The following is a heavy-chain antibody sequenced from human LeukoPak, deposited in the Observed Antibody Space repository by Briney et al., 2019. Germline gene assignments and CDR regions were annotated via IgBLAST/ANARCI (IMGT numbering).Heavy chain of an antibody. CDR3: ARGTYYDFWSGYYNPAPNWFDP. CDR1: GGSISSYY. J-gene: IGHJ5*02. D-gene: IGHD3-3*01. CDR2: IYYSGST. Sequence: SETLSLTCTVSGGSISSYYWSWIRQPPGKGLEWFGYIYYSGSTNYNPSLKSRVTISVDTSKNQFSLKLSSVTAADTAVYYCARGTYYDFWSGYYNPAPNWFDPWGQGTLVAVSS. V-gene: IGHV4-59*01.